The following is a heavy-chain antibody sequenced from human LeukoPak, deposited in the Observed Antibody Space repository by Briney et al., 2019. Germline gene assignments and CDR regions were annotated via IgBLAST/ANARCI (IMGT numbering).Heavy chain of an antibody. V-gene: IGHV4-30-2*01. D-gene: IGHD3-10*01. J-gene: IGHJ5*02. Sequence: SQTLSLTCAVSGGSISSGGYSWSWIRQPPGKGLEWIGYIYHSGSTYYNPSLKSRVTISVDRSKNQFTLKLSSVTAADTAVYYCARSYGSGSYTWFDPWGQGTLVTVSS. CDR1: GGSISSGGYS. CDR3: ARSYGSGSYTWFDP. CDR2: IYHSGST.